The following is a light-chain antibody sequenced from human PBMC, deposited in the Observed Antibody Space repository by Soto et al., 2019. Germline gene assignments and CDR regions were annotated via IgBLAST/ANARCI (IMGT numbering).Light chain of an antibody. CDR3: YSYSGSTTSYV. V-gene: IGLV2-23*02. J-gene: IGLJ1*01. Sequence: QSVLAQPASVSGSPGQSITISCTGTSSDVGSYNLVSWYQQYPGKAPKLMIYDVSSRPSGVSSRFSGSKSGNTASLTISGLQAEDEADYYCYSYSGSTTSYVFGTGTKVTVL. CDR2: DVS. CDR1: SSDVGSYNL.